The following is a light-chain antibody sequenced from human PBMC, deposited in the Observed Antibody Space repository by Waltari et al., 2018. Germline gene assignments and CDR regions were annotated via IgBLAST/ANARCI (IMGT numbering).Light chain of an antibody. CDR1: QSLTKNY. V-gene: IGKV3-20*01. CDR2: GAY. CDR3: QQYGSSIMYT. Sequence: VLKQSPGTLSLYPGETATISCRAGQSLTKNYLAWYQQKPGQAPRLLIYGAYSRAAGIPDMFSGSGSGTDFTLTISRLEPEDSAVYYCQQYGSSIMYTFGQGTKLEIK. J-gene: IGKJ2*01.